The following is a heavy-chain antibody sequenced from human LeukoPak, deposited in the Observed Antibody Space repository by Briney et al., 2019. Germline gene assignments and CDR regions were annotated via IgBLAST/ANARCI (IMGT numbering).Heavy chain of an antibody. D-gene: IGHD5-24*01. CDR2: INHSGST. V-gene: IGHV4-34*01. Sequence: PSETLSLTCAVYGGSFSGYYWSWIRHPPGKGLEWIGEINHSGSTNYNPSLKGRVTISVDTSKNQFSLKLSSVTAADTAVYYCARVGMATITNWFDPWGQGTLVTVSS. J-gene: IGHJ5*02. CDR1: GGSFSGYY. CDR3: ARVGMATITNWFDP.